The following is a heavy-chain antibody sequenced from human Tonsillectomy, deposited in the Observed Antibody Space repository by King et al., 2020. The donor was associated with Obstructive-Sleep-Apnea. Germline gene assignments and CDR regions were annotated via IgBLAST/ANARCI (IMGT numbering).Heavy chain of an antibody. J-gene: IGHJ3*02. CDR2: IYHSGSP. D-gene: IGHD3-9*01. V-gene: IGHV4-4*02. Sequence: VQLQESGPGLVKPSGTLSLTCAVSGGSISSSNWWSWVRQPPGKGLGWIGEIYHSGSPNYNPSLKSRVTISVNKSKNQFSLRLSSVTAADTAVYYCAREYFDYDAFDIWGQGTMVTVSS. CDR1: GGSISSSNW. CDR3: AREYFDYDAFDI.